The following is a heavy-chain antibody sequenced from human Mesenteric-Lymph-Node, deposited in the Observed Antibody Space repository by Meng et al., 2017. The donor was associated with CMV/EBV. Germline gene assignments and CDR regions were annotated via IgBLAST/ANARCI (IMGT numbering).Heavy chain of an antibody. CDR3: ARAPEGKTGGDV. Sequence: ETLSLTCTVSGGSISSYYWSWVRQAPGKGLELISHISTNNYQSYAVSVMGRFIISRDNAKNSLYLQMNSLRVEDTAIYYCARAPEGKTGGDVWGQGTMVTVSS. V-gene: IGHV3-69-1*02. J-gene: IGHJ3*01. D-gene: IGHD2-15*01. CDR2: ISTNNYQ. CDR1: GGSISSYY.